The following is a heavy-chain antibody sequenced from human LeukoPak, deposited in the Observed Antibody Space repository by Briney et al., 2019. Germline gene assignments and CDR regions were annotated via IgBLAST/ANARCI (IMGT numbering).Heavy chain of an antibody. V-gene: IGHV3-30*02. CDR3: AKELTYGPYYSYYYMDV. Sequence: GGSLRLSCAASGFTFSSYVMHWVRQAPGKGLEWVAFIRYDGSNKYYADSVKGRFTIARDNSKNTLYLQMNSLRAEDTAVYYCAKELTYGPYYSYYYMDVWGKGTTVTVSS. J-gene: IGHJ6*03. CDR1: GFTFSSYV. D-gene: IGHD3-10*01. CDR2: IRYDGSNK.